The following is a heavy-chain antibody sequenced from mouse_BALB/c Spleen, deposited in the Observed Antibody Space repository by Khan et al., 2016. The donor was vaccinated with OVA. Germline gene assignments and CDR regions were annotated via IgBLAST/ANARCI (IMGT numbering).Heavy chain of an antibody. CDR3: TRNFGYDYFDY. J-gene: IGHJ2*01. V-gene: IGHV1S81*02. Sequence: QVQLKQSGAELVKPGASVKLSCKASGYTLTRYYMYWVKQRPGQGLEWIGGINPSTSGTNLTEKFKKKVTLTVDKSSTTVYMQLSSLTSEDSAVYYCTRNFGYDYFDYWGQGTTLTVSS. CDR2: INPSTSGT. D-gene: IGHD1-2*01. CDR1: GYTLTRYY.